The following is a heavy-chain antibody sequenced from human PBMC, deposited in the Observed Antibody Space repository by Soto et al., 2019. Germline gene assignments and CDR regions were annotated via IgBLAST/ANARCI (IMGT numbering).Heavy chain of an antibody. D-gene: IGHD6-13*01. CDR3: AKDIGFQQHLFVFDN. V-gene: IGHV1-69*13. Sequence: SVKVSCKASGVTFSNYAFSWVRQAPGRGLEWMGGILPIFTTATYAPKFQDRVTITADESTSTVYMDLSSLRSEDTALYYCAKDIGFQQHLFVFDNWGQGTLVTVSS. CDR1: GVTFSNYA. CDR2: ILPIFTTA. J-gene: IGHJ4*02.